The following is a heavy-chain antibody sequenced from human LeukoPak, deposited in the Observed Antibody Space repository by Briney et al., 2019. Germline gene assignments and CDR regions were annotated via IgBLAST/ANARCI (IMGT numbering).Heavy chain of an antibody. D-gene: IGHD3-22*01. Sequence: GGSLRLSCAASGFTFGSYEMNWVRQAPGKGLEWLSYIRSSDSTTYYADSVKGRFTISRDNAKNSLYLQMDSLRVEDTAVYYCAKRADSSAHSFDYWGQGTLVTVSS. CDR2: IRSSDSTT. J-gene: IGHJ4*02. CDR3: AKRADSSAHSFDY. CDR1: GFTFGSYE. V-gene: IGHV3-48*03.